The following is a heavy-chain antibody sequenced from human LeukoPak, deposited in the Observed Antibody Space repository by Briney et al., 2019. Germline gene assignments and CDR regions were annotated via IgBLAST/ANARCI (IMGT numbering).Heavy chain of an antibody. J-gene: IGHJ4*02. CDR2: ISGTGGST. CDR1: GFTFSNYA. D-gene: IGHD3-9*01. Sequence: GGSLRLSCAASGFTFSNYAMSWVRQAPGKGLEWVSAISGTGGSTYYADSVKGRFTISRDNAKNTLYLQMNSLRAEDTAVYYCARDHRLRYFDWSDFDYWGQGTLVTVSS. CDR3: ARDHRLRYFDWSDFDY. V-gene: IGHV3-23*01.